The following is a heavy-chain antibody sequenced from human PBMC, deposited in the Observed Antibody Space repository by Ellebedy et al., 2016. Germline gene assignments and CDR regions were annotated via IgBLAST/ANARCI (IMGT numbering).Heavy chain of an antibody. CDR1: GGSFSGYY. CDR3: ARGVVEVGAFDY. J-gene: IGHJ4*02. Sequence: SETLSLTCAVYGGSFSGYYWSWIRQLPGKGLEWIGEINHSGSTNYNPSLKSRVTISVDTSKNQFSLKLSSVTAADTAVYYCARGVVEVGAFDYWGQGTLVTVSS. V-gene: IGHV4-34*01. CDR2: INHSGST. D-gene: IGHD2-15*01.